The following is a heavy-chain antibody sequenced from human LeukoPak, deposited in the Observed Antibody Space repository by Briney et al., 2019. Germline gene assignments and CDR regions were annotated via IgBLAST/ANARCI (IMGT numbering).Heavy chain of an antibody. CDR3: ARDFYELGATFDS. J-gene: IGHJ4*02. CDR1: GFTFTRYW. V-gene: IGHV3-74*01. CDR2: INIDGGTT. D-gene: IGHD1-26*01. Sequence: PGGSLRLSCAASGFTFTRYWMHWVRHAPGKGLVMVSRINIDGGTTNYADSVKGRFTVSRDNAKNTLYLQTSSLRVEDTAVYYGARDFYELGATFDSCGEGALVTASS.